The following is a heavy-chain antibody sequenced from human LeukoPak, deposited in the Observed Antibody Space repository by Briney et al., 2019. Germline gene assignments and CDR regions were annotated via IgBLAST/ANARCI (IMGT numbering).Heavy chain of an antibody. CDR1: GGSFSGYY. CDR2: INHSGST. V-gene: IGHV4-34*01. Sequence: SETLSLTCAVYGGSFSGYYWSWIRQPPGKGLEWIGEINHSGSTNYNPSLKSRVTISVDTSKNQFSLKLSSVTAADTAVYYCARGVQGYSYGPKRVAWFDPWGQGTLVTVSS. J-gene: IGHJ5*02. CDR3: ARGVQGYSYGPKRVAWFDP. D-gene: IGHD5-18*01.